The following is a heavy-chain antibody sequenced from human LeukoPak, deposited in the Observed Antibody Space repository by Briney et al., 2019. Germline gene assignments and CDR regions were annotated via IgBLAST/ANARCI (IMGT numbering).Heavy chain of an antibody. Sequence: PSETLSLTCAVYGGSFSGYYWSWIRQPPGKGLEWIGEINHSGSTNYNPSLKSRVTISVDTSKNQFSLKLSSVTAADTAVYYCARGRKNYGGKALLYDYWGQGTLVTVSS. CDR1: GGSFSGYY. CDR2: INHSGST. CDR3: ARGRKNYGGKALLYDY. J-gene: IGHJ4*02. D-gene: IGHD4-23*01. V-gene: IGHV4-34*01.